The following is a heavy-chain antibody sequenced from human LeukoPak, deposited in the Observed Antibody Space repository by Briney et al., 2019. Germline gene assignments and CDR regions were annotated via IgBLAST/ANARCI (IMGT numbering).Heavy chain of an antibody. CDR2: FYSSGST. D-gene: IGHD3-9*01. J-gene: IGHJ6*02. CDR3: ARQLPYYDILTGSRYFYYALDV. V-gene: IGHV4-4*07. Sequence: SETLSLTCTVSGDSISSYYWSWIRQPAGEGLEWIGRFYSSGSTNSNPSLKSRVTMSVDTSKNQFSLKLGSVTAADTAVYYCARQLPYYDILTGSRYFYYALDVWGQGTTVTVSS. CDR1: GDSISSYY.